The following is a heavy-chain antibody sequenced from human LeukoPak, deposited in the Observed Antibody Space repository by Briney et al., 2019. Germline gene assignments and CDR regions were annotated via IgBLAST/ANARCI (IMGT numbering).Heavy chain of an antibody. J-gene: IGHJ4*02. Sequence: PSETLSLTCTVSGGSISSYYWSWIRQPPGKGLEWIGSIYHSGSTYYNPSLKSRVTISVDTSKNQFSLKLSSVTAADTAVYYCARDPYYDFWSGYYQFTYFDYWGQGTLVTVSS. V-gene: IGHV4-38-2*02. CDR1: GGSISSYY. D-gene: IGHD3-3*01. CDR3: ARDPYYDFWSGYYQFTYFDY. CDR2: IYHSGST.